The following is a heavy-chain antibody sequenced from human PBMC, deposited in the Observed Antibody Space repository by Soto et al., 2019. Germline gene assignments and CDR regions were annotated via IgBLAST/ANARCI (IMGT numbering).Heavy chain of an antibody. CDR3: ASGLILWFGELSRRGGYYYYMDV. J-gene: IGHJ6*03. V-gene: IGHV4-34*01. Sequence: QVQLQQWGAGLLKPSETLSLTCAVYGGSFSGYQWTWIRQTPGKGLEWIGEINDSGNINYNPSLKSRVTILVDTAKKQISLKLSSVTAADTAVYYCASGLILWFGELSRRGGYYYYMDVLGKGTSVTVSS. CDR2: INDSGNI. D-gene: IGHD3-10*01. CDR1: GGSFSGYQ.